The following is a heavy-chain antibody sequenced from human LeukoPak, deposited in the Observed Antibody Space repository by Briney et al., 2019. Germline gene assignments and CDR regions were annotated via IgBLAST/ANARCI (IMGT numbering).Heavy chain of an antibody. J-gene: IGHJ4*02. V-gene: IGHV3-23*01. CDR3: ARVSWRYLGHSSGWSLIDS. D-gene: IGHD6-19*01. CDR1: GFTFSSTS. Sequence: GGSLRLSCAASGFTFSSTSMSWVRQAPGKGLEWVAVTVGGGDGTYYADSVKGRFTISRDNSKNTLYLQMNSLRAEDTAVYYCARVSWRYLGHSSGWSLIDSWGQGTLVTVSS. CDR2: TVGGGDGT.